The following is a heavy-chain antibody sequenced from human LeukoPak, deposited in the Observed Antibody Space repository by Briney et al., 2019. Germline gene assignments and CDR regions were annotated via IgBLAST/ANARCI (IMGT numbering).Heavy chain of an antibody. CDR3: TTYLDFKFDS. CDR2: IKTDGRTT. Sequence: GGSLRLSCGVSGFPLCFYPMEGVRQAPGKGLVWVSRIKTDGRTTNYADYVKGRFTISRDNAKNSLYLQMNSLRAEDTAVYYYTTYLDFKFDSRG. J-gene: IGHJ5*01. CDR1: GFPLCFYP. V-gene: IGHV3-74*01. D-gene: IGHD1-20*01.